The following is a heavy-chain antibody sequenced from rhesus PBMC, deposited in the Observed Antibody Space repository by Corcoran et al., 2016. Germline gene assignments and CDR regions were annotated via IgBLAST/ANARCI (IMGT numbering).Heavy chain of an antibody. Sequence: QVQLQESGPGLVKPSETLSLTCAVSGGSISSGYYYWSWIRQPPGKGLEWIGYIYGSSTSTNYNASLKIRVTISKDTSKNQFSLKLSSVTAADTAVYYCARSNIVVVLNFDYWGQGVLVTVSS. CDR2: IYGSSTST. CDR3: ARSNIVVVLNFDY. D-gene: IGHD2-15*01. J-gene: IGHJ4*01. V-gene: IGHV4S17*01. CDR1: GGSISSGYYY.